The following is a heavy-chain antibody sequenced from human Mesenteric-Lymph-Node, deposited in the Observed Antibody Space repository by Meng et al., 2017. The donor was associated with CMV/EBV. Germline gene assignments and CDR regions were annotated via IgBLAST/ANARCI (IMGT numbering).Heavy chain of an antibody. Sequence: ASVKVSCKASGYTFTSYGISWVRQAPGQGLEWMGWINPNSGGTNYAQKFQGRVTMTRDTSISTAYMEVSSLRSDDTAVYYCARTTYYAGNYFDYWGQGTLVTVSS. CDR3: ARTTYYAGNYFDY. CDR1: GYTFTSYG. CDR2: INPNSGGT. V-gene: IGHV1-2*02. D-gene: IGHD4-23*01. J-gene: IGHJ4*02.